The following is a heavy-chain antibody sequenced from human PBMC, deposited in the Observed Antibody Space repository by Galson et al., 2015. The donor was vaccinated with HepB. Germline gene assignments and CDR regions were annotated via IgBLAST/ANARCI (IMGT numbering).Heavy chain of an antibody. V-gene: IGHV3-49*03. J-gene: IGHJ5*02. Sequence: SLRLSCAASGFTFGDYPMSWFRQAPGKGLEWVGFIRSKAYGGTTEYAASVKGRFTISRDASKSIAYLQMNSLKTEDTAVYYCTREGGSYYNWFDPWGQGTLVTVSS. CDR1: GFTFGDYP. CDR3: TREGGSYYNWFDP. CDR2: IRSKAYGGTT. D-gene: IGHD1-26*01.